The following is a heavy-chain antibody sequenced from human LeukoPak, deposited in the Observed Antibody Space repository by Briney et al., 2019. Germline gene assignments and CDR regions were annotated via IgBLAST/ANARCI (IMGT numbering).Heavy chain of an antibody. CDR1: GGSISSYY. CDR3: ARSIMITFGGVIAHLPDAFDI. D-gene: IGHD3-16*02. CDR2: IYTIGST. Sequence: SETLSLTCTVSGGSISSYYWSWIRQPAGKGLEWIGRIYTIGSTNYNPSLKSRVTMSLDTSKNQFSLKLSSVTAADTAVYYCARSIMITFGGVIAHLPDAFDIWGQGTMVTVSS. V-gene: IGHV4-4*07. J-gene: IGHJ3*02.